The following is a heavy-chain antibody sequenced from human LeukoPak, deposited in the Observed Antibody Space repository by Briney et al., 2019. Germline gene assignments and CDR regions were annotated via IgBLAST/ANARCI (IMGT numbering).Heavy chain of an antibody. CDR3: ARDHNWAFDS. J-gene: IGHJ4*02. V-gene: IGHV3-48*03. CDR1: GFTFSSYE. CDR2: ISSSGSTI. Sequence: GGSLRLSCAASGFTFSSYEMNWVRQAPGKGLEWVSYISSSGSTIYYADSVKGRFTISRDNAKNSLYLLMNSLRAEDTAVYYCARDHNWAFDSWGQGTLVTVSS. D-gene: IGHD1-20*01.